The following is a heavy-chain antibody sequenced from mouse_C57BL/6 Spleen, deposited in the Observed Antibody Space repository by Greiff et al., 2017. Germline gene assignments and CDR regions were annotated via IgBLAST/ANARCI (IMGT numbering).Heavy chain of an antibody. V-gene: IGHV1-69*01. CDR2: IDPSDSYT. Sequence: QVQLQQPGAELVMPGASVKLSYKASGYTFTSYWMHWVKQRPGQGLEWIGEIDPSDSYTNYNQKFKGKSTLTVDKSSSTAYMQLSSLTSEDSAVYYCARGDYGSSGDYWGQGTTLTVSS. D-gene: IGHD1-1*01. CDR3: ARGDYGSSGDY. J-gene: IGHJ2*01. CDR1: GYTFTSYW.